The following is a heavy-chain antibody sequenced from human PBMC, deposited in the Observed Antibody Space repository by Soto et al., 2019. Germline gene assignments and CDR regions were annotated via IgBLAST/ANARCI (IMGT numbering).Heavy chain of an antibody. D-gene: IGHD1-26*01. CDR1: VGSISSYY. CDR2: IYYSGST. CDR3: TRAGASGMDV. Sequence: PSETLSLTCTVSVGSISSYYWSWIRQPPGKGLEWIGYIYYSGSTNYNPSLKSRVTISVDTSKNQFSLKLSSVTAADTAVYYCTRAGASGMDVWGQGTTVTVSS. J-gene: IGHJ6*02. V-gene: IGHV4-59*01.